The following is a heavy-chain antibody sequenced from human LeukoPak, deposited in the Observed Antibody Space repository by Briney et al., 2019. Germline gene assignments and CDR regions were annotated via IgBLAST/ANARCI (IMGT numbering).Heavy chain of an antibody. D-gene: IGHD3-3*01. CDR3: ARHDFWSGFDY. Sequence: SETLSLTCTVSGRSIDNYYWGWIRQSPGKGLEYIAYIFYNGRTNYNLSLKSRVTISVDTSKNQFSLKLNYVTAADTAVYYCARHDFWSGFDYWGQGALVTVPS. J-gene: IGHJ4*02. CDR2: IFYNGRT. CDR1: GRSIDNYY. V-gene: IGHV4-59*08.